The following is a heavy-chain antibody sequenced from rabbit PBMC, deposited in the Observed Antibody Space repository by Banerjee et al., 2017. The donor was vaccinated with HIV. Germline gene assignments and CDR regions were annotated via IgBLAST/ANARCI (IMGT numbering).Heavy chain of an antibody. CDR2: INTSSGNT. J-gene: IGHJ4*01. CDR1: GFTLSSYW. Sequence: QSLEESGGDLVKPEGSLTLTCTASGFTLSSYWMWWVRQAPGKGLEWIACINTSSGNTVYASWAKGRFTISKTSSTTVTLQMTSLTAADTATYFCARDLGGYAGSRHSTYNLWGPGTLVTVS. D-gene: IGHD8-1*01. V-gene: IGHV1S40*01. CDR3: ARDLGGYAGSRHSTYNL.